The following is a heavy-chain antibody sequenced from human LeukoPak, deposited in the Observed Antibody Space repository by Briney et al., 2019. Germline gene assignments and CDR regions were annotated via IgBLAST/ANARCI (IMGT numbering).Heavy chain of an antibody. CDR3: ARAPYYYDTSGFLI. J-gene: IGHJ3*02. CDR1: GFTFSSYS. V-gene: IGHV3-21*01. CDR2: ISSYSSYI. Sequence: GGSLRLSCAASGFTFSSYSINWVRQAPGKGLEWVSSISSYSSYIYYADSVKGRFTISRDNAKNTLYLQMNSLRAEDTAVYYCARAPYYYDTSGFLIWGQGTMVTVSS. D-gene: IGHD3-22*01.